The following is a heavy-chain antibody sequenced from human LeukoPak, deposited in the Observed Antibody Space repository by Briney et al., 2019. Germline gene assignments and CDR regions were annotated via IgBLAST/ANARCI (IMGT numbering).Heavy chain of an antibody. CDR1: GFTFSNAW. Sequence: GGSLRLSCAASGFTFSNAWRSWVRQAPGKGLEWVGRIKSKTDGGTTDCAAPVKGRFTISRDDSKNTLYLQMNSLKTEDTAVYYCTTAPSLTDAFDIWGQGTMVTVSS. J-gene: IGHJ3*02. CDR3: TTAPSLTDAFDI. V-gene: IGHV3-15*01. CDR2: IKSKTDGGTT.